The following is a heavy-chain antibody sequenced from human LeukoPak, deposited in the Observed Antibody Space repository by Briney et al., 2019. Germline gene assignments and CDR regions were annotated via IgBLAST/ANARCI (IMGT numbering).Heavy chain of an antibody. Sequence: QPGGSLRLSCAASGFSFSPYWMSWVRQGPGKGLDWVASINPDGSGTSYVDSVKGRFTISRDNAQNSLYLQMNSLSAEDTAVYYCARLFGGVTTFDYWGQGTLVTVSS. D-gene: IGHD4-17*01. J-gene: IGHJ4*02. CDR2: INPDGSGT. V-gene: IGHV3-7*01. CDR3: ARLFGGVTTFDY. CDR1: GFSFSPYW.